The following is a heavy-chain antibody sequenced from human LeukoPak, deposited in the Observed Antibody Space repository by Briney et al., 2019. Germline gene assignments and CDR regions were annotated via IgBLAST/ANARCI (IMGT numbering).Heavy chain of an antibody. J-gene: IGHJ6*03. CDR1: GFTFSSYS. V-gene: IGHV3-48*01. CDR3: AREGVHMDMDV. Sequence: GGSLRPSCAASGFTFSSYSMNWVRQAPGKGLEWVSYISSSSSTIYYADSVKGRFTISRDNAKNSLYLQMNSLRAEDTAVYYCAREGVHMDMDVWGKGTTVTVSS. CDR2: ISSSSSTI. D-gene: IGHD1-1*01.